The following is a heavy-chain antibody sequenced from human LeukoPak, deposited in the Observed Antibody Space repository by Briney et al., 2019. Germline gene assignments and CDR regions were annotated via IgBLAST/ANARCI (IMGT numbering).Heavy chain of an antibody. J-gene: IGHJ4*02. Sequence: QAGGSLRLSCAASGFTFSSYSMNWVRQAPGKGLEWVSHITASGTAMFYADSVKGRFTISRDNAKNSLYLQMNSLRDEDTAVYYCASSGSYRFDYWGLGTLVTVSS. D-gene: IGHD1-26*01. CDR3: ASSGSYRFDY. CDR2: ITASGTAM. V-gene: IGHV3-48*02. CDR1: GFTFSSYS.